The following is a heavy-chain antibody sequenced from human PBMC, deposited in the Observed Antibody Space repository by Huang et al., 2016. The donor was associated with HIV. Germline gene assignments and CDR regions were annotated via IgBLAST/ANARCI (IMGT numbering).Heavy chain of an antibody. CDR2: INNDGSIT. D-gene: IGHD2-8*02. CDR3: ARHRSSGGVEEAFDI. V-gene: IGHV3-74*03. Sequence: EVQLVESGGGLVQPGGSLRLFCAASGFTFSRYWMPWVRQAPGEGMVWLYRINNDGSITTYADSVKGRITIARDNARNTMYLQMTTLSAGDTAVYYCARHRSSGGVEEAFDIWGPGTLVTVAS. CDR1: GFTFSRYW. J-gene: IGHJ3*02.